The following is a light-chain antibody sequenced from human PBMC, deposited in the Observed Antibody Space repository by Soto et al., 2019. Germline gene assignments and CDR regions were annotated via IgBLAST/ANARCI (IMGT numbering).Light chain of an antibody. Sequence: QSALTQPASVSGSPGQSITISCTGTSSDVGGYNYVSWYQQHPGKAPKLMIYEVSNRPSGVSNRFSGSKSGNTASLTISGLQDEDEADYYCSSYTSSTPPYVFGTGTKLTVL. CDR3: SSYTSSTPPYV. CDR2: EVS. V-gene: IGLV2-14*01. J-gene: IGLJ1*01. CDR1: SSDVGGYNY.